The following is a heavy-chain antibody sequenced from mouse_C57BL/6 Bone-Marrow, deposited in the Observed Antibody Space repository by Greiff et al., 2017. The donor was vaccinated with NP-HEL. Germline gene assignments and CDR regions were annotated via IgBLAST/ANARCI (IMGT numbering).Heavy chain of an antibody. CDR3: ARKGTTVVATEAMDY. D-gene: IGHD1-1*01. J-gene: IGHJ4*01. V-gene: IGHV1-75*01. CDR2: IFPGSGST. Sequence: VKLVESGPELVKPGASVKISCKASGYTFTDYYINWVKQRPGQGLEWIGWIFPGSGSTYYNEKFKGKATLTVDKSSSTAYMLLSSLTSEDSAVYFCARKGTTVVATEAMDYWGQGTSVTVSS. CDR1: GYTFTDYY.